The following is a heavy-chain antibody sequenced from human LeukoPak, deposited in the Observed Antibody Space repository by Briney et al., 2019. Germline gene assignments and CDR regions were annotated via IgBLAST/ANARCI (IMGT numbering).Heavy chain of an antibody. CDR3: ARDRYDFWSGYYVY. V-gene: IGHV3-21*01. CDR2: ISSSSSYI. J-gene: IGHJ4*02. D-gene: IGHD3-3*01. Sequence: KPGGSLRLSCAASGFTFSSYSMNWVRQAPGKGLEWVSSISSSSSYIYYADSVKGRFTIYRDNAKNSLYLQMNSLRAEDTAVYYCARDRYDFWSGYYVYWGQGTLVTVSS. CDR1: GFTFSSYS.